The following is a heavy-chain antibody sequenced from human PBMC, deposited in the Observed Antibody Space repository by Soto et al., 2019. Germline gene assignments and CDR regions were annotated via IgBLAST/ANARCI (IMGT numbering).Heavy chain of an antibody. J-gene: IGHJ4*02. D-gene: IGHD1-26*01. Sequence: QVQLVQSGAEVKKPGASVKVSCKASGYTFTSYGISWVRQAPGQVLEWMGWISAYNGNTTYAQKLQARVTMTTDTSTSTDYMELRSLRSDDTAVYYCARDRGSYALDYWGQGTLVTVSS. CDR1: GYTFTSYG. CDR3: ARDRGSYALDY. CDR2: ISAYNGNT. V-gene: IGHV1-18*01.